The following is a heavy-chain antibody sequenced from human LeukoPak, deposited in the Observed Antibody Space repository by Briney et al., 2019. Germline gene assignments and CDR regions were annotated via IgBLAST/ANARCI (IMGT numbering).Heavy chain of an antibody. Sequence: GASVKLSCNASGYTFTGYYMHWVRQAPGQGLEWMGWINPNSGGTNYAQKFQGRVTMTRDTSISTAYMELSRLRSDDTAVYYCAVYYDILTGYHYYMDVWGKGTTVTASS. D-gene: IGHD3-9*01. CDR3: AVYYDILTGYHYYMDV. J-gene: IGHJ6*03. V-gene: IGHV1-2*02. CDR1: GYTFTGYY. CDR2: INPNSGGT.